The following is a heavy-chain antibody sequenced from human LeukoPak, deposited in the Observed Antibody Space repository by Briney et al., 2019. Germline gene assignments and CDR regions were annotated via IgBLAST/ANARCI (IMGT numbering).Heavy chain of an antibody. V-gene: IGHV5-51*01. Sequence: GESLKISCKGSGYSFTSYWIGWVRQMPGKGLEWMGIIYPGDSDTRYSPSFQGQVTISADKSISTAYLQRSSLKASDTAMYYCARQTPVDTAMVTSMDYWGQGTLVTVSS. J-gene: IGHJ4*02. CDR2: IYPGDSDT. CDR1: GYSFTSYW. D-gene: IGHD5-18*01. CDR3: ARQTPVDTAMVTSMDY.